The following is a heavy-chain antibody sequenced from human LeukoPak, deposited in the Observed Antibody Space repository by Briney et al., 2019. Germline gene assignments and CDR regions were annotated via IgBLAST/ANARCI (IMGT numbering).Heavy chain of an antibody. CDR3: AKDRHRVVVVAADY. Sequence: GGSLRLSCAASGFTFSSYGMHWVRQAPGKGLEWVAFIRYDGSNKYYADSVKGRFTISRDNSKNTLYLQMNSLRAEDTAVYYCAKDRHRVVVVAADYWGQGTLVTVSS. D-gene: IGHD2-15*01. CDR1: GFTFSSYG. J-gene: IGHJ4*02. V-gene: IGHV3-30*02. CDR2: IRYDGSNK.